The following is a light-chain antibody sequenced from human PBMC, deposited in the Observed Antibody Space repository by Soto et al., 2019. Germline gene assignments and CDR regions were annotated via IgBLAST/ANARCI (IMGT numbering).Light chain of an antibody. CDR2: GAS. Sequence: DIQMTQSPSSLSASVGDRVTITCRASQGISSFVAWYQQKPGKVPRLLISGASTWQSGVPSRFGGSGSGTDFTLTITSIQPEDVATYYCQKYSSVITFGQGTRREIK. V-gene: IGKV1-27*01. CDR1: QGISSF. J-gene: IGKJ5*01. CDR3: QKYSSVIT.